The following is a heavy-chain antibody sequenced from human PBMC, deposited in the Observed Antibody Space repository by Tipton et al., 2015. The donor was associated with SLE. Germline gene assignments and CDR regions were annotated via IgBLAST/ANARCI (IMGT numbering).Heavy chain of an antibody. J-gene: IGHJ4*02. V-gene: IGHV3-48*01. CDR2: ISSSSSTI. D-gene: IGHD3-10*01. CDR1: GFTFSSYS. Sequence: SLRLSCAASGFTFSSYSMNWVRQAPGKGLEWVSYISSSSSTIYYADSVKGRFTISRDNSKNTLYLQMNSLRAEDTAVYYCAKDPAELWFGELDYWGQGTLVTVSS. CDR3: AKDPAELWFGELDY.